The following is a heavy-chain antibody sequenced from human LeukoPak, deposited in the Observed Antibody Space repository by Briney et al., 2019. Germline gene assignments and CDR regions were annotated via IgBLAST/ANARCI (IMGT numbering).Heavy chain of an antibody. CDR3: ARGGYCSSASCYVLDY. V-gene: IGHV3-11*01. D-gene: IGHD2-2*01. CDR1: GFTFSNTW. CDR2: ISDTGSTI. J-gene: IGHJ4*02. Sequence: GGSLRLSCAASGFTFSNTWMNWVRQAPGKGLEWVSYISDTGSTIYYADSVKGRFTISRDNADNSVYLQLNSLRAEDTAVYYCARGGYCSSASCYVLDYWGLGTLVTVSS.